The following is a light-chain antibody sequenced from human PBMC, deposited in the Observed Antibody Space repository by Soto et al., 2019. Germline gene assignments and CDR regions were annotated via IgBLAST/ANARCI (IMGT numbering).Light chain of an antibody. Sequence: EIVLTQSPGTQSLSPGERATLSCRASQSVSSSCLAWYQQKPGQAPRLLMYGASSRATGIPDRFSGSGSGTDFTLTIRRLEPEDFAVYFCQQYGSSPLTFGGGTNVEIK. CDR2: GAS. CDR1: QSVSSSC. J-gene: IGKJ4*01. CDR3: QQYGSSPLT. V-gene: IGKV3-20*01.